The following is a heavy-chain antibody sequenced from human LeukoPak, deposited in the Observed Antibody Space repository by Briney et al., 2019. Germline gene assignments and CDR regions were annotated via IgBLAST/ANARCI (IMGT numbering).Heavy chain of an antibody. CDR1: RFTFSSHG. J-gene: IGHJ4*02. D-gene: IGHD5-12*01. CDR3: ARGLFNGYDTALTPFDH. V-gene: IGHV3-33*01. CDR2: IWHDGSKK. Sequence: GGPLRLSCTASRFTFSSHGMNWVRQAPGKGLEWVALIWHDGSKKYYADSVKGRFTISRDNSKNTLYLQMNSLRDEDTAVYFCARGLFNGYDTALTPFDHWGLGTLVTVSS.